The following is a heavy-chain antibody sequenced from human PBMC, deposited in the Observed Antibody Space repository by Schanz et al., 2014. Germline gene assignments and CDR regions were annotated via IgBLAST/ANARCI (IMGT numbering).Heavy chain of an antibody. Sequence: EVQLLESGGGLVQPGGSLRLSCATSGFSFSSYAINWVRQAPGKGLEWVSYIGNGGVTIYYADSVKGRFTISRDNSKNTLYLQMNSLRAEDTAVYYCAKGRFGELSAFDIWGQGTMVTGSS. J-gene: IGHJ3*02. CDR3: AKGRFGELSAFDI. CDR2: IGNGGVTI. V-gene: IGHV3-23*01. CDR1: GFSFSSYA. D-gene: IGHD3-10*01.